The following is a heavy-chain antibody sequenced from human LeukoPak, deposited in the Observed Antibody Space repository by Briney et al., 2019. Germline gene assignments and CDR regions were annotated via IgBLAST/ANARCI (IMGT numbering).Heavy chain of an antibody. CDR3: AREDPQTTVPEGMDV. V-gene: IGHV4-59*01. CDR1: GGSISYYY. D-gene: IGHD4-17*01. CDR2: IYYSGAT. J-gene: IGHJ6*02. Sequence: SETLSLTCTVSGGSISYYYWSWIRQSPGKGLEWIGYIYYSGATNYNPSLKSRVTISVDTSKNQFSLQLRSVAAADTAVYYCAREDPQTTVPEGMDVWGQGTTVTVSS.